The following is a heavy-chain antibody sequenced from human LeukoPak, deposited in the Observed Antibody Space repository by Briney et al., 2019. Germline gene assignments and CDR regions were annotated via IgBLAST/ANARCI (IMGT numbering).Heavy chain of an antibody. J-gene: IGHJ3*02. Sequence: PSETLSLTCAVSGYSISSGYYWGWIRQPPGKGLEWIGSIYHSGSTYYNPSLKSRVAISVDTSKNQFSPKLSSVTAADTAVYYCARYCSSTSCSYEAFDIWGQGTMVTVSS. V-gene: IGHV4-38-2*01. CDR2: IYHSGST. CDR3: ARYCSSTSCSYEAFDI. D-gene: IGHD2-2*01. CDR1: GYSISSGYY.